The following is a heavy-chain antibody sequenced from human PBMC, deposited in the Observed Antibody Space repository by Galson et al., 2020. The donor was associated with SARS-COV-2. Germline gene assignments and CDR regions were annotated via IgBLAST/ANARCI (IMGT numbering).Heavy chain of an antibody. CDR1: GYTFSDYY. CDR2: INPNTGAT. V-gene: IGHV1-2*04. CDR3: ARSYYDSAGFCDY. Sequence: ASVTVSCRTSGYTFSDYYIIWVRQAPGQGLEYMGLINPNTGATIYAQGFQGWVTMTRDKSIRTAYMELSRLTSDDTAVYYCARSYYDSAGFCDYWGQGTLVTVSS. J-gene: IGHJ4*02. D-gene: IGHD3-22*01.